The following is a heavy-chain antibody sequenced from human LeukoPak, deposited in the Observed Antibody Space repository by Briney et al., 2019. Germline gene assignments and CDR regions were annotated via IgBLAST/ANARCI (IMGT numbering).Heavy chain of an antibody. V-gene: IGHV1-8*01. D-gene: IGHD2-8*01. CDR1: GYTFTSYD. Sequence: GASVKVSCKASGYTFTSYDINWVRRATGQGLEWMGWMNPNSGNTGYAQKFQGRVTMTRNTSISTAYMELSSLRSEDTAVYYCARGIREYCTNGVCYPTYYYYMDVWGKGTTVTVSS. J-gene: IGHJ6*03. CDR3: ARGIREYCTNGVCYPTYYYYMDV. CDR2: MNPNSGNT.